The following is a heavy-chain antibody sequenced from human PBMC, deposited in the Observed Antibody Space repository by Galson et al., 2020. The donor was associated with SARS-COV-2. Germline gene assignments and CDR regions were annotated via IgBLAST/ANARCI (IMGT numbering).Heavy chain of an antibody. D-gene: IGHD6-13*01. CDR1: GGSISSGGYY. CDR3: ARDHLAAAAKRPNYYYYYGMDV. J-gene: IGHJ6*02. CDR2: IYYSGST. Sequence: SQTLSLTCTVSGGSISSGGYYWSWIRQHPGKGLEWIGYIYYSGSTYYHPSLKSRVTISVDTSKNQFSLKLSSVTAADTAVYYCARDHLAAAAKRPNYYYYYGMDVWGQGTTVTVSS. V-gene: IGHV4-31*03.